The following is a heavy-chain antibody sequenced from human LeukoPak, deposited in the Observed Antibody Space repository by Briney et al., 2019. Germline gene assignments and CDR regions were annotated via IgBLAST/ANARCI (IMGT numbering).Heavy chain of an antibody. CDR3: ATETNGRYYDY. D-gene: IGHD1-14*01. Sequence: PGGSLRLSCTASGLTFSTSGFNWVRQAPGKGLEWVASIGPTGSDRYHADPIKGRFTISRDNANNFLYLQMNSLRAEDTAVYYCATETNGRYYDYWGQGTLLTVSS. CDR2: IGPTGSDR. CDR1: GLTFSTSG. J-gene: IGHJ4*02. V-gene: IGHV3-21*06.